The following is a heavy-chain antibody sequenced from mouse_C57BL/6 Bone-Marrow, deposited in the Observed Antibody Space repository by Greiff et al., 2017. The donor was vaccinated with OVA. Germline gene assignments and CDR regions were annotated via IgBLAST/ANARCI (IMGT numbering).Heavy chain of an antibody. V-gene: IGHV7-3*01. J-gene: IGHJ2*01. D-gene: IGHD2-4*01. CDR1: GFTFTDYY. CDR2: IRNKANGYTT. Sequence: EVQVVESGGGLVQPGGSLSLSCAASGFTFTDYYMSWVRQPPGKALEWLGFIRNKANGYTTEYSASVKGRFTISRDNSQSILYLQMNALRAEDSATYYCARSRLRLDYWGQGTTLTVSS. CDR3: ARSRLRLDY.